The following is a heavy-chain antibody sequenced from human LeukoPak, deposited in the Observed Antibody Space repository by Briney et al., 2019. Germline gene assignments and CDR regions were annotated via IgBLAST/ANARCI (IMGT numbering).Heavy chain of an antibody. D-gene: IGHD6-19*01. CDR3: ATALTRGWDN. CDR2: IERDGSEK. CDR1: GFTFSNCW. Sequence: PGWSLRLSCAASGFTFSNCWMSWVRQAPGKGLEWVANIERDGSEKYYVDSVKGRFTISTDNAKNSLFLQMNSLRAEDTAVYYCATALTRGWDNWGQGTLVTVSS. V-gene: IGHV3-7*01. J-gene: IGHJ4*02.